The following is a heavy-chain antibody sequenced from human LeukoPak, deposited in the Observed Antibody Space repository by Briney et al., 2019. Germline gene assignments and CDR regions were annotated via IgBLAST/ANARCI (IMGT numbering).Heavy chain of an antibody. Sequence: GGSLRLSCAASGFTFSSYSMNWVRQAPGKGLEWVSSIGSSSSHIYYADSLKGRFTISRDNAKNSLYLQMNSLRAEDTAVYYCARGPYNDILTGYFFDYWGQGTLVTVSS. CDR2: IGSSSSHI. J-gene: IGHJ4*02. CDR1: GFTFSSYS. CDR3: ARGPYNDILTGYFFDY. D-gene: IGHD3-9*01. V-gene: IGHV3-21*01.